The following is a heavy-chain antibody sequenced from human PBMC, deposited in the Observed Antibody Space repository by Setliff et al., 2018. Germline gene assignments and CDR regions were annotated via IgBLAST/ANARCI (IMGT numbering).Heavy chain of an antibody. Sequence: GGSLRLSCVVSGFNFSNYWMSWVRQVPGKGLEWVANIKQDGREKYYVDSVKGRFTISRDNAKNSLYLQMNSLRAEDTAVYYYAREVDYYDSGSFNWLDPWGQGTLVTVSS. J-gene: IGHJ5*02. CDR1: GFNFSNYW. D-gene: IGHD3-10*01. CDR3: AREVDYYDSGSFNWLDP. V-gene: IGHV3-7*03. CDR2: IKQDGREK.